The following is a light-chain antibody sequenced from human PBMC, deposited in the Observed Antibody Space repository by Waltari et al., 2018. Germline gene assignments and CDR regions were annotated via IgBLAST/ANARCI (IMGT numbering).Light chain of an antibody. Sequence: DIQVTQSPSTLSASVGDRVTITCRASQSIVVWLAWYQQKPGKAPRLLIYKASYLESGVPSRFSGSGSRTEFTLTISSLQADDFATYYCLQYNSYPWTFGQGTKVEIK. V-gene: IGKV1-5*03. CDR2: KAS. J-gene: IGKJ1*01. CDR1: QSIVVW. CDR3: LQYNSYPWT.